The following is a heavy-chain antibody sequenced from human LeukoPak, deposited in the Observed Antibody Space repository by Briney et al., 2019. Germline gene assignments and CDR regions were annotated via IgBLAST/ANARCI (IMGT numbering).Heavy chain of an antibody. CDR2: IYYSGTT. V-gene: IGHV4-59*01. Sequence: NPSETLSLTCTVSGGSISSYYWSWIRQPPGKGLECIGYIYYSGTTNYNPSLKSRVTISVDTSKNQFSLKLSSVTAADTAVYYCARGVYIAAAQYAYWGQGTLVTVSS. J-gene: IGHJ4*02. D-gene: IGHD6-13*01. CDR3: ARGVYIAAAQYAY. CDR1: GGSISSYY.